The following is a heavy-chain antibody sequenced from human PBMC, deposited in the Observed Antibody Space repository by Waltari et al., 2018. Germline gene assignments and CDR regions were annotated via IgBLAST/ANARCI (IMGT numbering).Heavy chain of an antibody. CDR2: TIPILGIA. V-gene: IGHV1-69*10. Sequence: QVQLVQSGAEGKKPGSSVKVSCKASGGTFISYAISWVRQAPGQGLEWMGGTIPILGIANYAQKFQGRVTITADTSTSTAYMELSSLRSEDTAVYYCARGTYYDFYYGMDVWGQGTTVTVSS. J-gene: IGHJ6*02. D-gene: IGHD3-10*01. CDR3: ARGTYYDFYYGMDV. CDR1: GGTFISYA.